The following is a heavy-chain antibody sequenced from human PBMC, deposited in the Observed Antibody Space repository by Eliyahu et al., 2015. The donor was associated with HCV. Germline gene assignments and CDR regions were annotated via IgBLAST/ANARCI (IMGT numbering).Heavy chain of an antibody. CDR3: AKDRNTIFGVVKRRGRYYFDY. CDR1: GFXFXSXA. J-gene: IGHJ4*02. Sequence: EVQLLESGGGLVQPGGSLRLSCSASGFXFXSXAMXWVRQAPGKGLEWVSAISGSGGSTYYADSXKGRFTISRDNSKNTLYLQMNSLRAEDTAVYYCAKDRNTIFGVVKRRGRYYFDYWGQGTLVTVSS. D-gene: IGHD3-3*01. V-gene: IGHV3-23*01. CDR2: ISGSGGST.